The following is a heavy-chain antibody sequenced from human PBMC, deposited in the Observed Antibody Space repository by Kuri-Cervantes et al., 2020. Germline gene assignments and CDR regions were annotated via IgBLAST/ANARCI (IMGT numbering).Heavy chain of an antibody. CDR3: AAWHHETHYFDY. Sequence: GSLRLSCVVSGYSISTDYYWGWIRQPPGKGLEWIGTIHHSGSTYDNPSLRSRVTISVDTSKNQFSLKLSSVTAADTAVYYCAAWHHETHYFDYWDQGALVTVSS. V-gene: IGHV4-38-2*01. CDR2: IHHSGST. J-gene: IGHJ4*02. CDR1: GYSISTDYY.